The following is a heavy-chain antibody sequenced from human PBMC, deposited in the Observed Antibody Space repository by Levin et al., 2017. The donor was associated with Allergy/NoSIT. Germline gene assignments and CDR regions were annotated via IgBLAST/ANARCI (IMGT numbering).Heavy chain of an antibody. J-gene: IGHJ4*02. Sequence: PGGSLRLSCAASGFSVSSYWMSWVRQAPGKGLEWVANIKQDGTQKYYVDSVKGRFTISRDNAKNALFLQMNSLRAEDTAVYYCARDGVWSGEFWDCWGQGTLVTVSS. CDR1: GFSVSSYW. CDR2: IKQDGTQK. V-gene: IGHV3-7*01. D-gene: IGHD3-10*01. CDR3: ARDGVWSGEFWDC.